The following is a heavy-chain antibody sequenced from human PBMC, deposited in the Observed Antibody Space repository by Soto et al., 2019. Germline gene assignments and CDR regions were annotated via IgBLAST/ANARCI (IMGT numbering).Heavy chain of an antibody. Sequence: SCAASGFTFGSYVMHWVRQAPGKGLEWVAVIWYDGNDKYYTDSVKGRFTISRDNSKNTLYLQMNSLRAEDTAVYYCARGSGWYNYWGQGTLVTVSS. CDR1: GFTFGSYV. CDR3: ARGSGWYNY. CDR2: IWYDGNDK. D-gene: IGHD6-19*01. J-gene: IGHJ4*02. V-gene: IGHV3-33*01.